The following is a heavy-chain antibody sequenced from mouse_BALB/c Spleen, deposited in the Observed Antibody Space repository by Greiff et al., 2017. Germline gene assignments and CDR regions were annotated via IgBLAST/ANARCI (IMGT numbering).Heavy chain of an antibody. Sequence: VQLQQSGAELVKPGASVKLSCKASGYTFTSYWMHWVKQRPGQGLEWIGEIDPSDSYTNYNQKFKGKATLTVDKSSSTAYMQLSSLTSEDSAVYYCARWGLRRDGYAMDYWGQGTSVTVSS. CDR2: IDPSDSYT. J-gene: IGHJ4*01. D-gene: IGHD2-4*01. V-gene: IGHV1-69*02. CDR1: GYTFTSYW. CDR3: ARWGLRRDGYAMDY.